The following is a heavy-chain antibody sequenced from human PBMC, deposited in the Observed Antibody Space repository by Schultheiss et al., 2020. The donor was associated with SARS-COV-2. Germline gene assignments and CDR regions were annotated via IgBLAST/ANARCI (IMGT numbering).Heavy chain of an antibody. CDR1: GGSISRSSYY. D-gene: IGHD3-22*01. V-gene: IGHV4-39*07. CDR3: ARVPHYYYDSSGYLDY. CDR2: INHSGRT. Sequence: SQTLSLTCTVSGGSISRSSYYWTWIRQPPGKGLEWIGEINHSGRTNYNPSLKSRVTISVDTSKNQFSLKLSSVTAADTAVYYCARVPHYYYDSSGYLDYWGQGTLVTVSS. J-gene: IGHJ4*02.